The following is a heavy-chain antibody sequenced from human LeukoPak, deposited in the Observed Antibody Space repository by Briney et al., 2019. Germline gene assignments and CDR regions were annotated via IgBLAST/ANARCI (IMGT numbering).Heavy chain of an antibody. V-gene: IGHV3-53*01. Sequence: GGSLRLSCAASGFTVSSNYMNWVRQAPGKGLEWVSVINSGGNAYYADSVKGRFTISRGNSKNMLYLQMNSLRAEDTAVYFCARNSGDYWGQGTLVTVSS. D-gene: IGHD7-27*01. CDR2: INSGGNA. CDR1: GFTVSSNY. J-gene: IGHJ4*02. CDR3: ARNSGDY.